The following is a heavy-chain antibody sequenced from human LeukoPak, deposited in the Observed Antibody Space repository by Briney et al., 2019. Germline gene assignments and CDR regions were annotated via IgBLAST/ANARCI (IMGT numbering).Heavy chain of an antibody. V-gene: IGHV1-46*01. D-gene: IGHD4-17*01. J-gene: IGHJ4*02. Sequence: ASVKVSCKASGYTLTSYYMHWVRQAPGQGLEWMGIINPSGGSTSYAQKFQGRVTMTRDTSTSTVYMELSSLRSEDTAVYYCARDRNYGDYSRVCMDYWGQGTLVTVSS. CDR3: ARDRNYGDYSRVCMDY. CDR2: INPSGGST. CDR1: GYTLTSYY.